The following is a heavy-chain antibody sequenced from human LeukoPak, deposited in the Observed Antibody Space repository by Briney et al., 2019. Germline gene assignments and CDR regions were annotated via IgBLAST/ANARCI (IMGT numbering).Heavy chain of an antibody. CDR1: GGSIGSGSYY. Sequence: PSETLSLTCTVSGGSIGSGSYYWSWIRQPAGKGLEWIGRIYTSGSTNYNPSLKSRVTISVDTSKNQFSLKLSSVTAADTAVYYCARGMRATSSGIDYWGQGTLVTVSS. J-gene: IGHJ4*02. V-gene: IGHV4-61*02. CDR3: ARGMRATSSGIDY. D-gene: IGHD3-22*01. CDR2: IYTSGST.